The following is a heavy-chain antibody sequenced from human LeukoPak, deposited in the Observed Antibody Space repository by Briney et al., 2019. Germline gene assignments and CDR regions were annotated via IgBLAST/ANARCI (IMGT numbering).Heavy chain of an antibody. CDR3: TVWGIAAAGTKFDY. Sequence: ASVKVSCKASGYTFTSYGISWVRQAPGQGLEWMGWISAYNGNTNYAQKLQGRVTMTTDTSTSTAYMELRSLRSDDTAVYYCTVWGIAAAGTKFDYWGQGTLVTVSS. V-gene: IGHV1-18*01. J-gene: IGHJ4*02. CDR1: GYTFTSYG. D-gene: IGHD6-13*01. CDR2: ISAYNGNT.